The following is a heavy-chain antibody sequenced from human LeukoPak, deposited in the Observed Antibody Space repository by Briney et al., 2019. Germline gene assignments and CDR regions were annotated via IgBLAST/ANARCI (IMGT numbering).Heavy chain of an antibody. CDR2: ISYDGSNK. V-gene: IGHV3-30*03. D-gene: IGHD6-13*01. Sequence: GGSLRLSCAASGFTFSNYGLHWVRQAPGKGLEWVAVISYDGSNKYYADSVKGRFTISRDNSKNTLYLQMNSLRAEDTAVYYCARVKGQQLVRWYYYYYGMDVWGQGTTVTVSS. CDR1: GFTFSNYG. J-gene: IGHJ6*02. CDR3: ARVKGQQLVRWYYYYYGMDV.